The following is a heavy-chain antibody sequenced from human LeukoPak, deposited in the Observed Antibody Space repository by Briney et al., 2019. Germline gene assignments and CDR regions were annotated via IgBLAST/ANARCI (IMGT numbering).Heavy chain of an antibody. J-gene: IGHJ4*02. CDR3: ARGRRYYYDSSGYYPFDY. V-gene: IGHV4-34*01. CDR2: INHSGST. Sequence: SETLSLTCAVYGGSFSGYYWSWIRQPPGKGLEWIGVINHSGSTNYNPSLKSRVTISVDTSKNQFSLKLSSVTAADTAVYYCARGRRYYYDSSGYYPFDYWGQGTLVTVSS. CDR1: GGSFSGYY. D-gene: IGHD3-22*01.